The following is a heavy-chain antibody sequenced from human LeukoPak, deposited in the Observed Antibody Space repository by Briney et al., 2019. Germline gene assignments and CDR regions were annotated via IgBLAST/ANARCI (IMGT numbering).Heavy chain of an antibody. D-gene: IGHD2-2*01. CDR3: VRDCSDAGCYASAFDI. CDR2: ISRDGSST. J-gene: IGHJ3*02. Sequence: GGSLRLSCAASGFTLNNYWMHWVRQGPGEGLMWVSRISRDGSSTTYADSVKGRFTIFRDNTKNTLYLQMISLRAEDTAVYYCVRDCSDAGCYASAFDIWGRGTMVTVSS. V-gene: IGHV3-74*01. CDR1: GFTLNNYW.